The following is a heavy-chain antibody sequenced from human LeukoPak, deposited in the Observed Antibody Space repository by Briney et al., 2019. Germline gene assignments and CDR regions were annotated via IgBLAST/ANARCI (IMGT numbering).Heavy chain of an antibody. CDR1: GGPFSDYY. V-gene: IGHV4-34*01. CDR3: ARDQVVMITFGGVIEQRYYGMDV. D-gene: IGHD3-16*02. Sequence: SETLSLTCAVYGGPFSDYYWSWIRQPPGKGLEWIGETNHSGSTNYNPSLKSRVTISVDTSKNQFSLKLSSVTAADTAVYYCARDQVVMITFGGVIEQRYYGMDVWGQGTTVTVSS. CDR2: TNHSGST. J-gene: IGHJ6*02.